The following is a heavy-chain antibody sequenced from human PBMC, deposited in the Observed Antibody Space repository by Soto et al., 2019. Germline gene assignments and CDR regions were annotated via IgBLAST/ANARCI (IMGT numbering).Heavy chain of an antibody. D-gene: IGHD2-15*01. CDR3: ARVLCSGRSRCIQCLLYDN. J-gene: IGHJ4*02. V-gene: IGHV1-69*13. CDR2: IIPIFGTA. Sequence: SVKVSCKASGGTFSSYAISWVRQAPGQGLEWMGGIIPIFGTANYAQKFQGRVTITADESTSTAYMELSSLRSEDTAVYYCARVLCSGRSRCIQCLLYDNWGQG. CDR1: GGTFSSYA.